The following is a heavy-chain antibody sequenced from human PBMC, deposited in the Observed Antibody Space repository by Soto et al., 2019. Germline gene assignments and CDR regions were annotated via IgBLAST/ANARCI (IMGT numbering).Heavy chain of an antibody. CDR1: GFTFSSYA. CDR2: ISGSGGST. CDR3: AKGMSFVVVTAILVY. V-gene: IGHV3-23*01. D-gene: IGHD2-21*02. J-gene: IGHJ4*02. Sequence: EVQLLESGGGLVQPGGSLRLSCAASGFTFSSYAMSWVRQAPGKGLEWVSAISGSGGSTYYADSVKGRFTISRDNSKNKLYLHMKSLRAEDTAVYDCAKGMSFVVVTAILVYWGQGTLVTVSS.